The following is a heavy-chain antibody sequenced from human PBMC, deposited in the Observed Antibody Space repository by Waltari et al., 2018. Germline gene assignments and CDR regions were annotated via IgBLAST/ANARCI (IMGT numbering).Heavy chain of an antibody. D-gene: IGHD1-1*01. CDR3: ARDTTSRERAGD. J-gene: IGHJ4*02. CDR2: IYTGEMT. Sequence: VRLVESGGGLIHPGGSLRLTCEASGLSVSNNYMHWVRQAPGKGLEWVSVIYTGEMTYYSDAVKGRFTISRDISKNMVYLQMNNLRAEDTALYYCARDTTSRERAGDWGQGTLVTVSS. CDR1: GLSVSNNY. V-gene: IGHV3-53*01.